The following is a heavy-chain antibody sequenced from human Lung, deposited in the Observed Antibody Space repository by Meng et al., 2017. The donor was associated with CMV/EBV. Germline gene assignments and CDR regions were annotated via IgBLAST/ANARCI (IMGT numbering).Heavy chain of an antibody. Sequence: LTXAASGFTFSSYGMHWVRQAPGKGLEWVAFIRYDGSNKYYADSVKGRFTISRDNSKNTLYLQMNSLRAEDTAVYYCAKDHIVVVPAATYYYGMDVW. J-gene: IGHJ6*01. D-gene: IGHD2-2*01. CDR3: AKDHIVVVPAATYYYGMDV. CDR1: GFTFSSYG. V-gene: IGHV3-30*02. CDR2: IRYDGSNK.